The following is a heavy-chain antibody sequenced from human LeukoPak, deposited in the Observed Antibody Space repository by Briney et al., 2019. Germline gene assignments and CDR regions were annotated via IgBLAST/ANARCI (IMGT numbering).Heavy chain of an antibody. J-gene: IGHJ5*02. CDR1: GGSISSSGYY. CDR2: INHSGST. V-gene: IGHV4-39*07. CDR3: ARRSRTRWFDP. Sequence: SETLSLTCTVSGGSISSSGYYWGWIRQPPGKGLEWIGEINHSGSTNYNPSLKSRVTISVDTSKNQFSLKLSSVTAADTAVYYCARRSRTRWFDPWGQGTLVTVSS. D-gene: IGHD2-2*01.